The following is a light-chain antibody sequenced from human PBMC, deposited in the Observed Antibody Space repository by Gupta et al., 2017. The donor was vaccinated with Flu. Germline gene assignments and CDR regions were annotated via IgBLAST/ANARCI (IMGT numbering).Light chain of an antibody. CDR2: KIS. V-gene: IGKV2-24*01. CDR1: RSLVHSDGNTY. Sequence: DIVMTQTPLSSPVTLGQPASISCRSSRSLVHSDGNTYLSWLQQRPGQPPRLLIYKISKRFSGVPDRFSGSGAETDFTLKISRVEAEDVGVYYCMQGKQFPWAFGQGTKVEIK. J-gene: IGKJ1*01. CDR3: MQGKQFPWA.